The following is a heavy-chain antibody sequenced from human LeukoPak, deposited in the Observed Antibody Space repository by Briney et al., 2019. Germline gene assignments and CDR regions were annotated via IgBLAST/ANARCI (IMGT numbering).Heavy chain of an antibody. Sequence: PSETLSLTCTVSGYSISSGYFWGWIRQPPGKGLEWIGTIYNSGSTYYNASLESRVTISVDTSKNQFSLKLSSVTAADTAVYYCARNYDILTGYYLGKEGFDYWGQGTLVTVSS. V-gene: IGHV4-38-2*02. D-gene: IGHD3-9*01. CDR2: IYNSGST. CDR3: ARNYDILTGYYLGKEGFDY. CDR1: GYSISSGYF. J-gene: IGHJ4*02.